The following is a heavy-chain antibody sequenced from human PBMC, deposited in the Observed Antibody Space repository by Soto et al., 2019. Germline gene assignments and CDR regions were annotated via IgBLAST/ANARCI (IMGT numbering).Heavy chain of an antibody. Sequence: QITLKESGPTLVKPTQTLTLTCTFSGLSLTNNGAAVGWFRQSPGKALEWLVLIYWDDDNRYNPTLRTRLSTTKDTSKNQVVLTLTNMDPVDTATYYCARYVATSPAGWFEPWGQGIPVTVSS. CDR2: IYWDDDN. CDR3: ARYVATSPAGWFEP. V-gene: IGHV2-5*02. J-gene: IGHJ5*02. CDR1: GLSLTNNGAA. D-gene: IGHD3-10*02.